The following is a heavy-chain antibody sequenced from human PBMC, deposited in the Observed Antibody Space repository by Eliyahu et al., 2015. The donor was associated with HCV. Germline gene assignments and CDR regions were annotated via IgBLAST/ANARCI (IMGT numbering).Heavy chain of an antibody. Sequence: EVQLVESGGGXVQPGGSLXLXCAASGFTFSNXWXSWVRXAPGKGLEWVANIKQDGSEKYYVDSVKGRFAISRDNAKNSLYLQMNSLRAEDTAVYYCARDGSWGQGTLVTVSS. CDR1: GFTFSNXW. CDR3: ARDGS. V-gene: IGHV3-7*03. J-gene: IGHJ4*02. D-gene: IGHD6-25*01. CDR2: IKQDGSEK.